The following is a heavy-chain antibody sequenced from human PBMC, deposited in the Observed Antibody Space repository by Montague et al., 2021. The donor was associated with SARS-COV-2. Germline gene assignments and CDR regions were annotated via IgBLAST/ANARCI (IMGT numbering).Heavy chain of an antibody. V-gene: IGHV4-39*01. CDR2: IYYSGST. CDR1: GGSISSSSYY. D-gene: IGHD3-9*01. CDR3: ARLGDILTGYYNGFDP. J-gene: IGHJ5*02. Sequence: SETLSLTCTVSGGSISSSSYYWGWIRQPPGKGLEWIGSIYYSGSTYYNPSLKSRVTITVDTSKNQFSLKLSSVTAADTAEYYCARLGDILTGYYNGFDPWGQGTLVTVSS.